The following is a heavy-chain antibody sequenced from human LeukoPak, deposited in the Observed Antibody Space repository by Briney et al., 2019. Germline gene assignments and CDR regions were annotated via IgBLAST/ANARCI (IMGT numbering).Heavy chain of an antibody. CDR3: AFQAQKRVPFWFDP. Sequence: GGSLRLSCAASGFTFSDYYMSWIRQAPGKGLEWVSYISSSGSTIYYADSVKGRLTISRDNAKNSLYLQMNSLRAEDTAVYYCAFQAQKRVPFWFDPWGQGTLVTVSS. J-gene: IGHJ5*02. V-gene: IGHV3-11*01. CDR2: ISSSGSTI. CDR1: GFTFSDYY. D-gene: IGHD1-1*01.